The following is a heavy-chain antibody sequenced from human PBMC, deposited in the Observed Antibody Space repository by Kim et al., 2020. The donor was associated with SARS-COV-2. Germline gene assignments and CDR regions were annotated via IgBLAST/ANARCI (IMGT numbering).Heavy chain of an antibody. Sequence: EYAGSVKSRITNNADTSKTQFSLQLNSVIPEDTAVYYCARDTPGQKAYDIWGQGTMVTVSS. J-gene: IGHJ3*02. CDR3: ARDTPGQKAYDI. V-gene: IGHV6-1*01.